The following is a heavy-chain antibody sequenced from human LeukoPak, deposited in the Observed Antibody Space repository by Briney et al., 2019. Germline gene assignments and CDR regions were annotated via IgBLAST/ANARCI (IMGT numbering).Heavy chain of an antibody. Sequence: GASVKVSCKASGGTLSNYAISGVRQAPGQGREWMGRIIPFLDVADYAQKFQGTVTISADKSTSTAYMEVSSLRSEDPAVYYCASGDGCSSSSCTLDSWGQGTLVTVSS. V-gene: IGHV1-69*04. CDR1: GGTLSNYA. D-gene: IGHD6-13*01. CDR2: IIPFLDVA. J-gene: IGHJ4*02. CDR3: ASGDGCSSSSCTLDS.